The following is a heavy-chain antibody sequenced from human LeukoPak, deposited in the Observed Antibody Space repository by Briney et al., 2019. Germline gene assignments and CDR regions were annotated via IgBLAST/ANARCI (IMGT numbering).Heavy chain of an antibody. V-gene: IGHV3-43*02. D-gene: IGHD6-19*01. J-gene: IGHJ4*02. CDR3: AKVGRASGWYVFDY. CDR2: ISGDGGST. Sequence: GGSLRLSCAASGFTFDDYAMHWVRQAPGEGLEWVSLISGDGGSTYYADSVKGRFTISRDNSKNSLYLQMNSLRTEDTALYYCAKVGRASGWYVFDYWGQGTLVTVSS. CDR1: GFTFDDYA.